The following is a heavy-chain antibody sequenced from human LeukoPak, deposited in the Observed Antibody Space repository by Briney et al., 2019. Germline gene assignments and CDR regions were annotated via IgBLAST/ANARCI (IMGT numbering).Heavy chain of an antibody. D-gene: IGHD3-10*01. CDR1: GGSISSYY. CDR2: IYYSGST. Sequence: SETLSLTCTVSGGSISSYYWSWIRQPPGKGLEWIGYIYYSGSTNYNPSLKSRVTISVDTSKNQFSLKLSSVTAADTAVYYCARAPVLLWFGEYIGGWFDPWGQGTLVTVSS. V-gene: IGHV4-59*01. CDR3: ARAPVLLWFGEYIGGWFDP. J-gene: IGHJ5*02.